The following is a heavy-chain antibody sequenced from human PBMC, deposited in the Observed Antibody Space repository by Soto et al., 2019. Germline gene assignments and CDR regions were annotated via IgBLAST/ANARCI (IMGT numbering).Heavy chain of an antibody. Sequence: EVQLLESGGGLVQPGGSLRLSCAASGFTFSSYGMSWVRQAPGKGLEWVSAISGSGGSTYYADSVKGRFTISRDNSKNTLYLQMNSLRAEDTAIYYFAKDENWGYVDDAFDIWGQGTMVTVSS. J-gene: IGHJ3*02. D-gene: IGHD7-27*01. V-gene: IGHV3-23*01. CDR2: ISGSGGST. CDR3: AKDENWGYVDDAFDI. CDR1: GFTFSSYG.